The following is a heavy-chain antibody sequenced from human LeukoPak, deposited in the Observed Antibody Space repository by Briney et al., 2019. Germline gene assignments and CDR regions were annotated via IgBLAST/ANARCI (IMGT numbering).Heavy chain of an antibody. Sequence: KSGGSLRLSCAASGFTFSSNSMNWVRQPPGKGLDWVSSIDSSGRDTYYAGSVKGRFTISRDNAKNSLYLQMNSLRAEDTAVYYCARELAARQDLDYWGQGTLVTVSS. D-gene: IGHD6-6*01. CDR2: IDSSGRDT. CDR3: ARELAARQDLDY. CDR1: GFTFSSNS. J-gene: IGHJ4*02. V-gene: IGHV3-21*01.